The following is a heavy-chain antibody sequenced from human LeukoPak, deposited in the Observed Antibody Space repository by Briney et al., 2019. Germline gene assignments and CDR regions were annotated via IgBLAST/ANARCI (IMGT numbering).Heavy chain of an antibody. Sequence: GGSLRLSCITSGYNFGGYEFIWVRQAPGKGLEWVSFISESGDSTRYADPVKGRFTISRDNAKRSVYLQMNSLRDDDTAVYYCARVPSILWTSWSFLIHSWGRGPLVTVSS. D-gene: IGHD3-10*01. CDR3: ARVPSILWTSWSFLIHS. CDR2: ISESGDST. V-gene: IGHV3-48*03. CDR1: GYNFGGYE. J-gene: IGHJ4*02.